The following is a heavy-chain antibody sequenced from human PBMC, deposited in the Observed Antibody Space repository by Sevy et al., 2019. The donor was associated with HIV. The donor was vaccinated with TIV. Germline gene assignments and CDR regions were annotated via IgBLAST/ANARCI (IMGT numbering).Heavy chain of an antibody. CDR1: GFTFGEYG. Sequence: GGSLRLSCAASGFTFGEYGMHWVRQAPGKGLEWVAVISHDGRNHKYNADFVKGRFTISRDNSKNMVYLQMNSLRVEDTGIYYCARDRGEILRSAFKSWGQGTLVTVS. V-gene: IGHV3-33*08. CDR2: ISHDGRNHK. D-gene: IGHD3-10*01. J-gene: IGHJ4*02. CDR3: ARDRGEILRSAFKS.